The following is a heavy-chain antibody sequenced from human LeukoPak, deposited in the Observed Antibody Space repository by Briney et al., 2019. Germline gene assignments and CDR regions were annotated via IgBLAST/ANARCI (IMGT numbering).Heavy chain of an antibody. V-gene: IGHV5-51*01. CDR1: GYSFTNYW. CDR3: AITRGMDV. Sequence: ESLKVSCQGSGYSFTNYWVDWVRQMPGRGLEWMGIIYPGDSDTRYSPSFQGQVTISADKSISTAYLQWSSLKASDTAMYYCAITRGMDVWGQGTTVTVSS. J-gene: IGHJ6*02. CDR2: IYPGDSDT.